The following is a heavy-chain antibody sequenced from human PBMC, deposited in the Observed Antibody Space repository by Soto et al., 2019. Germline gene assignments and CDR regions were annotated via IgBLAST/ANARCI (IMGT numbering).Heavy chain of an antibody. CDR3: ARELPPDGMDV. CDR2: IYYSGSS. J-gene: IGHJ6*02. CDR1: GGSISSGGYY. Sequence: QVQLQESGPGLVKPSQTLSLTCTVSGGSISSGGYYWRWIRQHPGKGMEWIGYIYYSGSSYYNPSLTIRVTIAVDTSTKQFSLKLSSVTAADTAVYYCARELPPDGMDVWGQGTTVTVSS. V-gene: IGHV4-31*03.